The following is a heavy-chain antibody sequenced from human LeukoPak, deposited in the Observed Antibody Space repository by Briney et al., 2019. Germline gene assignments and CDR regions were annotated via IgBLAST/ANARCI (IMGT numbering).Heavy chain of an antibody. D-gene: IGHD4-17*01. Sequence: GASVKVSCKASGYTFTGYYMHWVRQAPGQGLEWMGWINPNSGGTNYAQKFQGRVTMTRDTSISTAYMELSRLSSVTAADTAVYYCARGPDYGDHQRPDYYYYGMDVWGKGTTVTVSS. CDR2: INPNSGGT. V-gene: IGHV1-2*02. CDR1: GYTFTGYY. CDR3: ARGPDYGDHQRPDYYYYGMDV. J-gene: IGHJ6*04.